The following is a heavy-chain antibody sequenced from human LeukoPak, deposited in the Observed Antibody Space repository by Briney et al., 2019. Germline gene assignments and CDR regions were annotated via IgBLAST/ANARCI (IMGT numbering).Heavy chain of an antibody. J-gene: IGHJ3*02. Sequence: SETLSLTCTVSGGSISSYYWSWIRQPPGKGLEGVGYIYYSGSTNFNPSLKSRVTISVDTSKTQFSLKLSSVTAADTAVYYCAGTLSEPANDAFDIWGQGTMVTVSS. CDR2: IYYSGST. CDR1: GGSISSYY. V-gene: IGHV4-59*08. CDR3: AGTLSEPANDAFDI. D-gene: IGHD3-16*02.